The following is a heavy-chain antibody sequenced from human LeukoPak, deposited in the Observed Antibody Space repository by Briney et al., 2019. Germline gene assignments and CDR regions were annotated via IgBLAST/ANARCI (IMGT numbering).Heavy chain of an antibody. CDR3: ARHVEIAVAGPIDY. D-gene: IGHD6-19*01. Sequence: SETLSLTCTVSGGSISSSRDYWGWIRQPPGKGLEWIGRIYYSGSTYYNPSLKSRVTISVDTSKNQFSLKLSSVNAADTAVYYCARHVEIAVAGPIDYWGQGTLVTVSS. V-gene: IGHV4-39*01. CDR2: IYYSGST. J-gene: IGHJ4*02. CDR1: GGSISSSRDY.